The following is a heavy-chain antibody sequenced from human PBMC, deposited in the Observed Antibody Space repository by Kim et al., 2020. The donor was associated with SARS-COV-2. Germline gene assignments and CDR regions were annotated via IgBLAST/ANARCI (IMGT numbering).Heavy chain of an antibody. CDR2: SGST. J-gene: IGHJ6*02. CDR3: ARAQWLDV. D-gene: IGHD2-15*01. V-gene: IGHV4-34*01. Sequence: SGSTNNNPSLKSRVTIPVDTSKNQFSLKLSSVTAADTAVYYCARAQWLDVWGQGTTVTVSS.